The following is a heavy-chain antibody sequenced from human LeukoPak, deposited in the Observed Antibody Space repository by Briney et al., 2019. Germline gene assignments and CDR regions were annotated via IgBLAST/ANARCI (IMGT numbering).Heavy chain of an antibody. Sequence: GGSLRLSCAASGFTFGNSWVHWVRQAPGKGLVWVSLINADGSTTTYADSVKGRFTISRDNARNTLSLQMNSLTIEDTAVYYCVVVVEPSDSDGFDVWGQGTMITVSS. CDR2: INADGSTT. V-gene: IGHV3-74*01. J-gene: IGHJ3*01. D-gene: IGHD1-14*01. CDR1: GFTFGNSW. CDR3: VVVVEPSDSDGFDV.